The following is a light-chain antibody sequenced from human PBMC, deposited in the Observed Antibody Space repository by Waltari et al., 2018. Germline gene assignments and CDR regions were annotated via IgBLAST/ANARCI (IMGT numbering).Light chain of an antibody. Sequence: EIVLTQSPVTLSLSPGERATLSCRASQSVSRTLAWYQQKPGQAPRLLLYGASTRATGIPGRVSGGGSGTDFSLTISRLEPEDFAVYYCQHYVSLPATFGQGTKVEIK. CDR2: GAS. J-gene: IGKJ1*01. V-gene: IGKV3-20*01. CDR1: QSVSRT. CDR3: QHYVSLPAT.